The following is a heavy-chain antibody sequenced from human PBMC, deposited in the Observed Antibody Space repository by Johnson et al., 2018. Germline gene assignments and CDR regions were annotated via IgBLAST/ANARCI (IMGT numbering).Heavy chain of an antibody. CDR2: ILYDGSNK. J-gene: IGHJ4*02. CDR1: GFTFSAYG. CDR3: ARAFGGGFPFDH. Sequence: QVQLVESGGGVVQPGRSLRLSCAASGFTFSAYGMHWVRQAPGRGLEWVAFILYDGSNKYYADSVKGRFTISRDNSKNTLYLQMNSLRAEDTAVYYCARAFGGGFPFDHWGQGTLVTVSS. D-gene: IGHD1-26*01. V-gene: IGHV3-33*01.